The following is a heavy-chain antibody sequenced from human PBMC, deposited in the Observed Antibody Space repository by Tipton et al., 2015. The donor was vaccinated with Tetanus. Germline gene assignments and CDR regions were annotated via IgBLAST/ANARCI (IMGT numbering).Heavy chain of an antibody. J-gene: IGHJ6*02. Sequence: TLSLTCAVYGGSFSGYYWSWIRQPPGKGLEWIGEINHSGSTDYNPSLKSRVTISVDTSKNQLSLKLSSVTAADTAVYYCARGGLDSYGMDVWGQGTTVTVSS. CDR3: ARGGLDSYGMDV. V-gene: IGHV4-34*01. CDR1: GGSFSGYY. CDR2: INHSGST. D-gene: IGHD6-6*01.